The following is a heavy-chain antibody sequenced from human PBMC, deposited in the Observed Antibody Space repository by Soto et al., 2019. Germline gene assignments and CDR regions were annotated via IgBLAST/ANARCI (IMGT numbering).Heavy chain of an antibody. CDR2: ISGSGGST. D-gene: IGHD3-3*01. CDR1: GFTFSTFA. Sequence: GGSLRLSCAASGFTFSTFAMSWVRQAPGKGLEWVSFISGSGGSTSYADPVKGRFTISRDTSENMLYLQMNSLRLEDTAVYYCAKLRYYDFWSGESRFDPWGQGTLVTVSS. V-gene: IGHV3-23*01. CDR3: AKLRYYDFWSGESRFDP. J-gene: IGHJ5*02.